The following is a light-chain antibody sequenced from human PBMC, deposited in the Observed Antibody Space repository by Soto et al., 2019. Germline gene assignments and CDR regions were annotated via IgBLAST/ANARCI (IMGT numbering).Light chain of an antibody. Sequence: IVLTQSPVTLSLSPGEEATLSCRASQSVGSYLAWYQHKPGQAPRLLIFDASHRASGIPPRFSGSGSGTDFALTISSLEPEDCAVYYCQQYGSSPPKTFGQGTKVEIK. CDR3: QQYGSSPPKT. V-gene: IGKV3-11*01. CDR1: QSVGSY. J-gene: IGKJ1*01. CDR2: DAS.